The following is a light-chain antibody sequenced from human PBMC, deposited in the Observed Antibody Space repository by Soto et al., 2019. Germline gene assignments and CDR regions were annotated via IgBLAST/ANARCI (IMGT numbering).Light chain of an antibody. CDR2: GAS. Sequence: EIVLTQSPGTLSLSPGERASLSCRASQSVSSNYLAWYQQRPGQAPRLLIYGASSRATGIPDRFSGSGSGTDFTLTISRLEPEDLAVYFCKKYGSSPRTFGQGPKVEIK. CDR3: KKYGSSPRT. CDR1: QSVSSNY. J-gene: IGKJ1*01. V-gene: IGKV3-20*01.